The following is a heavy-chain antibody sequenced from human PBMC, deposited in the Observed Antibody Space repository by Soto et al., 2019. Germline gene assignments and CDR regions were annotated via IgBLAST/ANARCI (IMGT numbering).Heavy chain of an antibody. CDR3: ASSYYYGMDV. CDR1: GLTVSSYN. V-gene: IGHV3-48*02. CDR2: ISGSGSPI. J-gene: IGHJ6*02. Sequence: GSLRLSCAASGLTVSSYNMNWVRQAPGKGLEWVSYISGSGSPIHYADSVKGRFTISRDNAKNSLYLQMNSLRDEDTAVYYCASSYYYGMDVWGQGTTVTVSS.